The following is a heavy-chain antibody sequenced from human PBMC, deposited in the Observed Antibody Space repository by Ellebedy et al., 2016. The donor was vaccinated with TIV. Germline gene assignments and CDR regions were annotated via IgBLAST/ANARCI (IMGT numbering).Heavy chain of an antibody. Sequence: GEPLKISCAASGFTFSSYWMCWVRQAPGKGLVWVSRISSDGSSTIYADSVKGRFTISRDNAKNTLYLQMNSLRGEDTAVYYCARGRPHGMDVWGQGTTVTVSS. CDR3: ARGRPHGMDV. V-gene: IGHV3-74*01. CDR1: GFTFSSYW. J-gene: IGHJ6*02. CDR2: ISSDGSST.